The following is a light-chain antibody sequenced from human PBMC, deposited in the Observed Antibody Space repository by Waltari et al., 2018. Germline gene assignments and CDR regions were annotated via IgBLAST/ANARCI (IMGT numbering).Light chain of an antibody. Sequence: DIQMTQSPSSLSASVGDRVTITCRASQSISSYLNWYQQKPGKAPKLLIYAASSLQSGVHSRFSGSGSGTDFTLTISSLQPEDFATYYCQQSYSTPRTFGQGTKVEIK. CDR2: AAS. CDR1: QSISSY. V-gene: IGKV1-39*01. J-gene: IGKJ1*01. CDR3: QQSYSTPRT.